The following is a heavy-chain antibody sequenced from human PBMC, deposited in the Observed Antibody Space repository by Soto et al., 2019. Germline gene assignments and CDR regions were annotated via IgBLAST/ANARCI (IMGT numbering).Heavy chain of an antibody. CDR1: GGSFSGYY. CDR3: ARGKGPQWLVRVDYFDD. J-gene: IGHJ4*02. V-gene: IGHV4-34*01. Sequence: SETLSLTCAVYGGSFSGYYWSWIRQPPGKGLEWIGEINHSGSTNYNPSLKSRVTISVDTSKNQFSLKLSSVTAADTAVYYCARGKGPQWLVRVDYFDDWGQGTLVTVSS. D-gene: IGHD6-19*01. CDR2: INHSGST.